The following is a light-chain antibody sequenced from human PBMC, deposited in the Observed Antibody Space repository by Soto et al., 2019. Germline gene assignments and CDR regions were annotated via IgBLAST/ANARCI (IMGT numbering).Light chain of an antibody. J-gene: IGKJ4*01. V-gene: IGKV3-20*01. Sequence: EIVLTQSPGTLSLSPGERATLSCRASQSVSSSYLAWYQQKPGQAPRLLIYGASSRATGIPDRFSGSGSGTDFTLTISSLQSEDFAVYYCQQYYDYPPLIFGGGTKVEIK. CDR1: QSVSSSY. CDR3: QQYYDYPPLI. CDR2: GAS.